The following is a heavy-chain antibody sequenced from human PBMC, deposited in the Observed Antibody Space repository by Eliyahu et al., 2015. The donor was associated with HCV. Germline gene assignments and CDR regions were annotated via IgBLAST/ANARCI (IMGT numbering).Heavy chain of an antibody. Sequence: VQLVESGGGLVKPGGSLRLSCEGSGFGFTNAWMSWVRQAPGKGLEWVARIKSQIDGGTTYYAAPVKGRFTISRDDSKETLSLQMNGLKTEDTDVYYCTIDRGHWFDPWGQGSLVTVSS. V-gene: IGHV3-15*01. CDR1: GFGFTNAW. CDR2: IKSQIDGGTT. J-gene: IGHJ5*02. CDR3: TIDRGHWFDP. D-gene: IGHD3-10*01.